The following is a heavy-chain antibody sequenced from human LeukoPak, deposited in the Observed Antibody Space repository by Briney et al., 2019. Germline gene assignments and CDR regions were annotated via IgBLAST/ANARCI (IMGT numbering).Heavy chain of an antibody. CDR2: ISGSGETI. V-gene: IGHV3-48*03. CDR1: GFTFSAYE. J-gene: IGHJ4*02. CDR3: VSAYGGLLDY. Sequence: GGSLRLSCAASGFTFSAYEMNWVRQAPGKGLEWFSYISGSGETIYYAASMKGRFTISRDNAKNSLSLQMNSLRAEDTAVYYCVSAYGGLLDYWGQGTLVTVSS. D-gene: IGHD3-16*01.